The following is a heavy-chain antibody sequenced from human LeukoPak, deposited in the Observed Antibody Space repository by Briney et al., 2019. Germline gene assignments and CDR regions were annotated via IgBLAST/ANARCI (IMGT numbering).Heavy chain of an antibody. V-gene: IGHV3-30*18. CDR1: GFIFSSYW. CDR2: ISYDGSNK. CDR3: AKSDYLPRIDY. J-gene: IGHJ4*02. D-gene: IGHD5-12*01. Sequence: GGSLRLSCVASGFIFSSYWMSWVRQAPGKGLEWVAVISYDGSNKYYADSVKGRFTISRDNSKNTLYLQMNSLRAEDTAVYYCAKSDYLPRIDYWGQGTLVTVSS.